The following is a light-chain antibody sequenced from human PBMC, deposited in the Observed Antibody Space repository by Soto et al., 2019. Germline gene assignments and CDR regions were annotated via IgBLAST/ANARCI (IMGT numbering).Light chain of an antibody. CDR3: KQSYSTPQT. J-gene: IGKJ1*01. Sequence: DIQMTQSPSSLSASVGDRVTITCRASQSISSYLNWYQQKPGKAPKLLIYAASSLQSGVPSRFSGSGSGTDFTLTISSLQPEDVATYYCKQSYSTPQTFGQGTKVDIE. V-gene: IGKV1-39*01. CDR2: AAS. CDR1: QSISSY.